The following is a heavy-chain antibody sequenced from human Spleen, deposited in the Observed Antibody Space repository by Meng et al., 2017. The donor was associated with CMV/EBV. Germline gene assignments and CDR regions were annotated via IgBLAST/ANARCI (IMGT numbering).Heavy chain of an antibody. D-gene: IGHD3-22*01. CDR2: INPNTGDT. CDR1: GYTFTSYD. J-gene: IGHJ5*02. Sequence: ASVKVSCKASGYTFTSYDINWVRQATGQGLEWMGWINPNTGDTSYAQKFQGRVTITTDESTSTAYMELSSLRSEDTAVYYCASSSGYYYRTPFDPWGQAALVTVSS. V-gene: IGHV1-8*01. CDR3: ASSSGYYYRTPFDP.